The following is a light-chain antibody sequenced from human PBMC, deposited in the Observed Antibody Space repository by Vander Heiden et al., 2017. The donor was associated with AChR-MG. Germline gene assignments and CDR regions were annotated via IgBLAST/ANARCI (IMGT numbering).Light chain of an antibody. V-gene: IGLV2-14*03. CDR1: SSDAGTYNY. CDR3: SSYTPTSTLV. CDR2: DGS. J-gene: IGLJ3*02. Sequence: SALTHPASVSGSPGQSITISCTGTSSDAGTYNYVSWYQQHPGKAPKLMIYDGSKRPSGVSNRFSGSKSGNTASLTISGLQAEDVADYFCSSYTPTSTLVFGGGTKLTVL.